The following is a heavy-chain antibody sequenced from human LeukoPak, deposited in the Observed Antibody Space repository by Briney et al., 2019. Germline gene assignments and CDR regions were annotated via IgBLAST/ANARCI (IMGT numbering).Heavy chain of an antibody. J-gene: IGHJ4*02. V-gene: IGHV4-61*02. D-gene: IGHD2-2*01. CDR3: ARSDCSSTSCTIFDY. CDR1: GGSISSGSYY. Sequence: SQTLSLTCTVSGGSISSGSYYWSWIRQPAGKGLEWIGRIYTSGSTNYNPSLKSRVTISVDTSKNQFSLKLSSVTAADTAVYYCARSDCSSTSCTIFDYWGQGTLVTVSS. CDR2: IYTSGST.